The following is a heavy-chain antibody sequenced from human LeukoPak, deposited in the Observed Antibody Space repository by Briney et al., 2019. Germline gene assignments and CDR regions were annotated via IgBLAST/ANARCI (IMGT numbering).Heavy chain of an antibody. Sequence: GGSLRLSCAASGFSFDDYAMHWVRQAPGEGLEWVSGISWNSGNIGYADSVKGRFTISRDNAKNSLYLQMNSLRADDTALYYCAKDTRGYSYGSYFDYWGQGTLVTVSS. D-gene: IGHD5-18*01. V-gene: IGHV3-9*01. CDR3: AKDTRGYSYGSYFDY. CDR1: GFSFDDYA. CDR2: ISWNSGNI. J-gene: IGHJ4*02.